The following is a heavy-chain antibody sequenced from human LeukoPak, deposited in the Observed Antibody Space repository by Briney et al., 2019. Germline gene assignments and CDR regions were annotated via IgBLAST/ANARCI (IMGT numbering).Heavy chain of an antibody. D-gene: IGHD2-2*01. CDR3: AREVVVPSAPYYFDY. CDR2: ISSSGATI. J-gene: IGHJ4*02. CDR1: GFTFSDYY. V-gene: IGHV3-11*01. Sequence: GGSLRLSCAASGFTFSDYYRSWIRQAPGKGLEWGSYISSSGATIYYADSVKGRFTISRDNAKNSLYLQMDSLRAEDTAVYYCAREVVVPSAPYYFDYWGQGTLVAVSS.